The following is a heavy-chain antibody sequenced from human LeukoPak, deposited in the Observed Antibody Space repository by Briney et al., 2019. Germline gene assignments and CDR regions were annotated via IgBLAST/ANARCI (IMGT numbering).Heavy chain of an antibody. CDR3: ARADLSDRDYYYYMDV. J-gene: IGHJ6*03. Sequence: ASVKVSCKASGYTFTSYDINWVRRATGQGLEWMGWMNPNSGNTGYAQKFKGRVTITRNTSISTAYMELSSLRSEDTAVYYCARADLSDRDYYYYMDVWGKGTTVTISS. V-gene: IGHV1-8*03. CDR1: GYTFTSYD. D-gene: IGHD3/OR15-3a*01. CDR2: MNPNSGNT.